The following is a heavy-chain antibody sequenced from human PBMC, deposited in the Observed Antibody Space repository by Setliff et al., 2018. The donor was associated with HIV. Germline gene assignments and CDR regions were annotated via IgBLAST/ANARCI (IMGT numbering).Heavy chain of an antibody. CDR3: AREGYSGSYFNYYYYLDV. J-gene: IGHJ6*03. CDR2: INAYNGNT. D-gene: IGHD1-26*01. Sequence: ASVKVSCKASGGIFSSYAFSWVRQAPGQGLEWMGWINAYNGNTNYAQELQGRVTMTTDTSTSTVYMELRSLRSDDTAVYYCAREGYSGSYFNYYYYLDVWGKGTTVTVSS. CDR1: GGIFSSYA. V-gene: IGHV1-18*01.